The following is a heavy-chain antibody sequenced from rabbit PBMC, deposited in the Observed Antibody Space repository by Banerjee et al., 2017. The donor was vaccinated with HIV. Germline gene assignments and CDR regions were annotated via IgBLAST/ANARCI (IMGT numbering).Heavy chain of an antibody. D-gene: IGHD4-1*01. J-gene: IGHJ6*01. CDR1: GFSFSSSHW. Sequence: QEHLEESGGDLVKPDGSLTLTCTASGFSFSSSHWICWVRQAPGKGLEWIGCIYTGSSGTTSYASWAKGRFTISKTSSTTVTLQMTSLTAADTATYFCAREEGSVWGPFIDLWGPGTLVTVS. V-gene: IGHV1S45*01. CDR2: IYTGSSGTT. CDR3: AREEGSVWGPFIDL.